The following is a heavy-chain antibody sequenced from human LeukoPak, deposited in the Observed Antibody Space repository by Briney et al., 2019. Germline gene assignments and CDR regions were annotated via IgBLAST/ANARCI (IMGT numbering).Heavy chain of an antibody. V-gene: IGHV3-15*01. CDR1: GFTSSSYG. CDR3: TTVGDYDYFDY. J-gene: IGHJ4*02. Sequence: GGSLRLSCAASGFTSSSYGMHWVRQAPGKGLEWVGRIKSKTEGGTTVYAATVKGRFTISRDDSKNMLYLQMNSLKTEDTGVYYCTTVGDYDYFDYWGQGTLVTVSS. CDR2: IKSKTEGGTT. D-gene: IGHD5-12*01.